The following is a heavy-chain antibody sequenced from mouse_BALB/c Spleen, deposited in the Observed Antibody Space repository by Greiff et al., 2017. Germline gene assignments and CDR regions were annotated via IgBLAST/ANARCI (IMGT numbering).Heavy chain of an antibody. CDR2: INPYNGDT. D-gene: IGHD2-4*01. V-gene: IGHV1-20*02. CDR1: GYSFTGYF. J-gene: IGHJ2*01. CDR3: ARVYYDYDFFDY. Sequence: VQLQQSGPDLVKPGASVKISCKASGYSFTGYFMNWVMQSHGKSLEWIGRINPYNGDTFYNQKFKGKATLTVDKSSSTAHMELRSLASEDSAVYYCARVYYDYDFFDYWGQGTTLTVSS.